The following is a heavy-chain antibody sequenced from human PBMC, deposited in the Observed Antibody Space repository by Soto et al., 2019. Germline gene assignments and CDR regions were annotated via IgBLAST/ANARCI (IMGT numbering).Heavy chain of an antibody. V-gene: IGHV1-18*01. CDR3: ARGIGYYDSSGYYDTSWYYFDY. J-gene: IGHJ4*02. Sequence: ASVKVSCKASGYTFPSYGISWVRQAPGQGLEWMGWISAYNGNTNYAQKLQGRVTMTTDTSTSTAYMELRSLRSDDTAVYYCARGIGYYDSSGYYDTSWYYFDYWGQGTLVTVSS. CDR2: ISAYNGNT. CDR1: GYTFPSYG. D-gene: IGHD3-22*01.